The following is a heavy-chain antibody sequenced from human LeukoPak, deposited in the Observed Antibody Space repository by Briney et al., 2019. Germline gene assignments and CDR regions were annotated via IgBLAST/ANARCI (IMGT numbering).Heavy chain of an antibody. CDR1: GFTFSSYG. CDR3: ARETHYYDSSGYQEGTYFDY. Sequence: GRSLRLSCAASGFTFSSYGMHWVRQAPGKGLEWVAVTWYDGSNKYYADSVKGRFTISRDNSKNTLYLQMNSLRAEDTAVYYCARETHYYDSSGYQEGTYFDYWGQGTLVTVSS. D-gene: IGHD3-22*01. CDR2: TWYDGSNK. J-gene: IGHJ4*02. V-gene: IGHV3-33*01.